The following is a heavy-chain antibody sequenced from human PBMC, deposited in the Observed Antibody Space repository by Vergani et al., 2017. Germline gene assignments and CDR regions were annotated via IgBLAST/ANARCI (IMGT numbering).Heavy chain of an antibody. V-gene: IGHV1-69*02. CDR1: GGPFSSYT. CDR2: IIPILGIA. Sequence: QVQLVQSGAEVKKPGSSVKVSCKASGGPFSSYTISWVRQAPGQGLEWMGRIIPILGIANYAQKLQGRVTITEDKSTSTAYMKLSSLRAEDTAVYYCATKIDYYDYGMDVWGQGTTVTVSS. CDR3: ATKIDYYDYGMDV. J-gene: IGHJ6*02.